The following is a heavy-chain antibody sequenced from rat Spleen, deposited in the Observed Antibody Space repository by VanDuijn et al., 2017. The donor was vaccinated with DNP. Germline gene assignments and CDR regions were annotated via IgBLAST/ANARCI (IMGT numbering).Heavy chain of an antibody. D-gene: IGHD2-5*01. J-gene: IGHJ4*01. Sequence: EVQLVESGGGLVQPGRSMKLSCAASGFTFNNYWMYWFRQAPGKGLKWVASIKTDGGGTYYPDSVKGRFTISRHNAENTVYLEMNSLRSEDTATYHCVKHLDAWGQGTSVTVSS. CDR3: VKHLDA. CDR1: GFTFNNYW. V-gene: IGHV5-58*01. CDR2: IKTDGGGT.